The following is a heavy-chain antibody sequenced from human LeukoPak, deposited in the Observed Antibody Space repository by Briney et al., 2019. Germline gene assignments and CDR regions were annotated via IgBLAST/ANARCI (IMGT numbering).Heavy chain of an antibody. V-gene: IGHV1-8*03. CDR2: MNPNSGNT. Sequence: ASVKVSCKASGYSFTNYDINWVRQGTGQGLEWMGWMNPNSGNTGFAQNFQGRVTITRNTSISTAYMELSSLRSEDTAVYYCARSQSKVGAKWFNWFDPWGQGTLVTVSS. J-gene: IGHJ5*02. CDR3: ARSQSKVGAKWFNWFDP. CDR1: GYSFTNYD. D-gene: IGHD1-26*01.